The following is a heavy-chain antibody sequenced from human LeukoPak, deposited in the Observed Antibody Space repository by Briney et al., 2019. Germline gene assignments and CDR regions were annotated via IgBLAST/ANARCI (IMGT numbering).Heavy chain of an antibody. CDR2: IIPIFGTA. V-gene: IGHV1-69*13. D-gene: IGHD6-13*01. CDR1: GGTFSSYA. J-gene: IGHJ4*02. Sequence: SVKVSCKAPGGTFSSYAISWVRQAPGQGLEWMGGIIPIFGTANYAQKFQGRVTITADESTSTAYMELSSLRSEDTAVYYCARAPAAGTDHFDYWGQGTLVTVSS. CDR3: ARAPAAGTDHFDY.